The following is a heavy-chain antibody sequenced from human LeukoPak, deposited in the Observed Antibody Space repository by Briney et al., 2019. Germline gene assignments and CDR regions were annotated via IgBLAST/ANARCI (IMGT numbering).Heavy chain of an antibody. D-gene: IGHD3-22*01. J-gene: IGHJ1*01. V-gene: IGHV1-69*13. CDR3: ARGVARKHYCDSSGYLEYFQH. CDR2: IIPMFGTT. Sequence: SVKVSCKASGGTFSSYAITWVRQAPGQGLEWMGGIIPMFGTTNFAQKFQGRVTITADESTSTAYMELSSLRSEDTAVYYCARGVARKHYCDSSGYLEYFQHWGQGTLVTVSS. CDR1: GGTFSSYA.